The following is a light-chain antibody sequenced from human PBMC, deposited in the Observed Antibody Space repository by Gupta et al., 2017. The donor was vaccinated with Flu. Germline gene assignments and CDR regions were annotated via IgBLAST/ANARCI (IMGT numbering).Light chain of an antibody. CDR1: NNDISTSKY. CDR3: SSTSTGIPFVV. J-gene: IGLJ2*01. Sequence: QSALTQPASVSGSLGQSISVSCAGTNNDISTSKYVYWYQKHPGKAPKLLIFEVNKRPAGVSDRFSGSKSGNTASLTISRLQSDDAADYYCSSTSTGIPFVVFGGGTKLTV. CDR2: EVN. V-gene: IGLV2-14*01.